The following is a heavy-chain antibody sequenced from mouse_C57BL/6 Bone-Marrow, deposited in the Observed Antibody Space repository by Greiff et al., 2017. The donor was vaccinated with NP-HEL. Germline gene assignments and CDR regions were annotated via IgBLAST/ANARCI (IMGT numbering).Heavy chain of an antibody. J-gene: IGHJ3*01. CDR2: ISSGGSYT. D-gene: IGHD2-2*01. Sequence: EVMLVESGGDLVKPGGSLKLSRAASGFTFSSYGMSWVRQTPDKRLEWVATISSGGSYTYYPDSVKGRFTISRDNAKNTLYLQMSSLKSEDTAMYYCASGYPFAYWGQGTLVTVSA. CDR1: GFTFSSYG. V-gene: IGHV5-6*01. CDR3: ASGYPFAY.